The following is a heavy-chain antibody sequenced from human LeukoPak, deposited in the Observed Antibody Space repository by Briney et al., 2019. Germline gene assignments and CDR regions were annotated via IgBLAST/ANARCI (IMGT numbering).Heavy chain of an antibody. V-gene: IGHV4-61*02. J-gene: IGHJ5*02. CDR3: ARTHVASMVRGVSPWFDP. CDR1: GGSISIGSYY. Sequence: SETLSLTCTVSGGSISIGSYYWSWIRQPAGKGLEWIGRIYTSGSTNYNPSLKSPVTISVDTSHNQFSLKLSAVTAADTAVYYCARTHVASMVRGVSPWFDPWGQGTLVTVSS. D-gene: IGHD3-10*01. CDR2: IYTSGST.